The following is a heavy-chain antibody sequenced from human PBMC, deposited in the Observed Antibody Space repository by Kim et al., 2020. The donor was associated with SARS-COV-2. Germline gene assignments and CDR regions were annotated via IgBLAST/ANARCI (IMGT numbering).Heavy chain of an antibody. CDR3: AKEGNGAYYYGSGSYPSFDP. J-gene: IGHJ5*02. V-gene: IGHV3-30*18. CDR1: GFTFSSYG. CDR2: ISYDGSNK. D-gene: IGHD3-10*01. Sequence: GGSLRLSCAASGFTFSSYGMHWVRQAPGKGLEWVAVISYDGSNKFYADSVKGRFTISRDNSKNTLYLQMNSLRAEYTAVYYCAKEGNGAYYYGSGSYPSFDPWGQGTLVTVSS.